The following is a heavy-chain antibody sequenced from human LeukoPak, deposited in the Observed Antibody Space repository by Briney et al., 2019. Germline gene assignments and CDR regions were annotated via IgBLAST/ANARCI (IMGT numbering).Heavy chain of an antibody. V-gene: IGHV4-30-2*01. Sequence: SETLSLTCAVSGGSISSGGYPWSWIRQPPGKGLEWIWYIYHSGSTYYNPYRKSRVTISVNRSKNQSSLKLSSVTAADTAVYYCARASVTHFWSGPRAPAFDIWGQGTMVTVSS. CDR3: ARASVTHFWSGPRAPAFDI. D-gene: IGHD3-3*02. CDR1: GGSISSGGYP. CDR2: IYHSGST. J-gene: IGHJ3*02.